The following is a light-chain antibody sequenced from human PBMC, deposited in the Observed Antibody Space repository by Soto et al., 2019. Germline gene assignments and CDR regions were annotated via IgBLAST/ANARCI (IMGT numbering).Light chain of an antibody. CDR1: QSISSY. J-gene: IGKJ1*01. V-gene: IGKV1-39*01. Sequence: DIQMPQSPSSLSASVGDRVTITCRASQSISSYLNWYQQTPGKAPKLLIYAASSLQSGVPSRFSGSGYGTDFTLTISSLQPEHFATYYCQQSYSTPRTFGQGTKVEIK. CDR2: AAS. CDR3: QQSYSTPRT.